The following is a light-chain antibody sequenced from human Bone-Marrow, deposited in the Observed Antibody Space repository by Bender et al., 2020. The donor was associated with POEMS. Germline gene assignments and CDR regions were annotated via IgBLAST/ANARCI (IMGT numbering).Light chain of an antibody. V-gene: IGLV3-1*01. Sequence: SYELTQPPSVSVSPGQTASITCSGDKLGDKYVCWYQQKSGQSPVLLIYQDNIRPSGIPERRSGSNSGQTATLTISGTQAMDEADYYCQTWDSSTVIFGGGTKLTVL. CDR3: QTWDSSTVI. CDR2: QDN. J-gene: IGLJ2*01. CDR1: KLGDKY.